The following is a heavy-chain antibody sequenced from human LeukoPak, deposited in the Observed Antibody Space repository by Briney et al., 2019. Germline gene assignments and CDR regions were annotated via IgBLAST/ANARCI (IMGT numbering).Heavy chain of an antibody. CDR1: GFTFSGSA. J-gene: IGHJ6*04. CDR2: IRSKANSYAT. V-gene: IGHV3-73*01. Sequence: PWGSLRLSCAASGFTFSGSAMHWVRQASGKGLGWVGRIRSKANSYATAYTASVKGRFTISRDDSKNTAYLQMNSLKTEDTAVYYCARESLGSVDPRGYSTTVSQDVWGKGTTVTISS. D-gene: IGHD4-17*01. CDR3: ARESLGSVDPRGYSTTVSQDV.